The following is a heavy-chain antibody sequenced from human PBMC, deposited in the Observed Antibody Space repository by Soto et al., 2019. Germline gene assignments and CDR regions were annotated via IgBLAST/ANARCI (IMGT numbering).Heavy chain of an antibody. V-gene: IGHV1-69*15. CDR2: IIPMFGTA. D-gene: IGHD2-15*01. Sequence: QVQLVQSGAEVKKPGSSVKVSCKASGGTFSNYAITWVRQAPGQGLEWLGRIIPMFGTANYAQKFQGRVTITADESKTTASMELSSLRSDETAVYYCAKDGGREGYFGNWFDPWGQGTLVTVSS. J-gene: IGHJ5*02. CDR3: AKDGGREGYFGNWFDP. CDR1: GGTFSNYA.